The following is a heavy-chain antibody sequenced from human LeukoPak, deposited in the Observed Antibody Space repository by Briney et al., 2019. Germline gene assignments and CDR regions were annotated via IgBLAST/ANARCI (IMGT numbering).Heavy chain of an antibody. CDR3: ATRRSSGWYNWFDP. J-gene: IGHJ5*02. CDR1: GGSISSGDYY. Sequence: PSETLSLTCTVSGGSISSGDYYWSWIRQPPGKGLEWIGYIYYSGSTYYNPSLKSRVTISVDTSKNQFSLKLSSVTAADTAVYYCATRRSSGWYNWFDPWGQGTLVTVSS. V-gene: IGHV4-30-4*01. CDR2: IYYSGST. D-gene: IGHD6-19*01.